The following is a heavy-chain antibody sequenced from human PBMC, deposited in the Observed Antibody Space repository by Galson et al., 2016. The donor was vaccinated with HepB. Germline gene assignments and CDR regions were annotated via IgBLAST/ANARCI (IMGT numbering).Heavy chain of an antibody. D-gene: IGHD6-6*01. CDR3: AKDMRRRQPNYSSSSGFDS. CDR1: GFTFSDYA. CDR2: LSWNSGRI. Sequence: SLRLSCAASGFTFSDYAMHWVRQAPGKGLEWVSGLSWNSGRIAYADSMKGRFTISRDNAKNSLYLQVNSLRAEDTAFYYCAKDMRRRQPNYSSSSGFDSWGQGTLVTVSS. J-gene: IGHJ4*02. V-gene: IGHV3-9*01.